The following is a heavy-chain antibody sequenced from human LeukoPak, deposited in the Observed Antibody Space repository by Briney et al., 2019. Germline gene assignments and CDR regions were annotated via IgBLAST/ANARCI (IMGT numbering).Heavy chain of an antibody. CDR3: AREHFDWLSVSKINFFDP. J-gene: IGHJ5*02. CDR2: INPSGGST. D-gene: IGHD3-9*01. CDR1: GYTFTTYY. V-gene: IGHV1-46*01. Sequence: GASVKVSCKASGYTFTTYYIHWVRQAPGQGLEWMGIINPSGGSTSYAQKFQDRVTMTRDTSTSTVYMELSSLRSEDTAVYYCAREHFDWLSVSKINFFDPWGQGTLVTVSS.